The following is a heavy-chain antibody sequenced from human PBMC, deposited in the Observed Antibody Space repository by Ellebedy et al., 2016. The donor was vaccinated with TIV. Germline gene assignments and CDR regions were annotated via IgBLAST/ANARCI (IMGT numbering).Heavy chain of an antibody. CDR2: INTDGSSS. Sequence: GESLKISCVASGFTLSGYYMHWVRQVPGTGLVWVARINTDGSSSNYADSVEGRFTISRDNAKKTLYLEMSGLRVEDTAVYYCARESVRYFDWGSWGQGTLVTV. V-gene: IGHV3-74*01. CDR1: GFTLSGYY. J-gene: IGHJ5*02. CDR3: ARESVRYFDWGS. D-gene: IGHD3-9*01.